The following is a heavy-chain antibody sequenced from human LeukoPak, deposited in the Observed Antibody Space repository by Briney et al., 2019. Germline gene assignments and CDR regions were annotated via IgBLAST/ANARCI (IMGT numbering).Heavy chain of an antibody. V-gene: IGHV4-59*05. CDR1: RGSISDYY. CDR3: ASSWFGMTTVTTFDY. CDR2: IYYSGST. J-gene: IGHJ4*02. D-gene: IGHD4-17*01. Sequence: SETLSLTCTVSRGSISDYYWSWIRQPPGEGLEWIGSIYYSGSTYYNPSLKSRVTISVDTSKNQFSLKLSSVTAADTAVYYCASSWFGMTTVTTFDYWGQGTLVTVSS.